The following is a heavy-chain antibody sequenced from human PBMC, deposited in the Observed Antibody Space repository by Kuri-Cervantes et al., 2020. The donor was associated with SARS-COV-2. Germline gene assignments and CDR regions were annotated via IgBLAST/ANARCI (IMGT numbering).Heavy chain of an antibody. CDR1: GFTFSSYS. Sequence: ETLSLTCAASGFTFSSYSKNWVRQAPGKGLEWVSSISSSSSYIYYADSVKGRFTISRDNAKNSLYLQMNSLRAEDTAVYYCASEDSGSYFRGRGMFDPWGQGTLVTVSS. V-gene: IGHV3-21*01. CDR3: ASEDSGSYFRGRGMFDP. J-gene: IGHJ5*02. CDR2: ISSSSSYI. D-gene: IGHD1-26*01.